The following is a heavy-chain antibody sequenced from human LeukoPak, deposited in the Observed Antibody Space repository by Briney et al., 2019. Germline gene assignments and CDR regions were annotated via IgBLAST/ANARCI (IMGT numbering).Heavy chain of an antibody. D-gene: IGHD3-22*01. V-gene: IGHV1-18*01. CDR3: ARGSYYDSSGYTLDY. J-gene: IGHJ4*02. CDR1: GYTFTSYG. Sequence: ASVKVSCKASGYTFTSYGISWVRQAPGQGLEWMGWINAYNGNTNYAQKLQGRVTMTTDTSTSTAYIELRSLYSDDTAVYYCARGSYYDSSGYTLDYWGQGTLVTVSS. CDR2: INAYNGNT.